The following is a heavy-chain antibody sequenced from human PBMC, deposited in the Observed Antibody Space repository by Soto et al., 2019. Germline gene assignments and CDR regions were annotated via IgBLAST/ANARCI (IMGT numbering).Heavy chain of an antibody. CDR1: GYTFTSYY. J-gene: IGHJ6*02. Sequence: ASVKVSFKASGYTFTSYYMHWVRQAPGQGLEWMGIINPSGGSTSYAQKFQGRVTMTRDTSTSTVYMELSSLRSEDTAVYYCAREGYDSSGYYVSYYYGMDVWGQGTTVTVSS. CDR3: AREGYDSSGYYVSYYYGMDV. V-gene: IGHV1-46*01. CDR2: INPSGGST. D-gene: IGHD3-22*01.